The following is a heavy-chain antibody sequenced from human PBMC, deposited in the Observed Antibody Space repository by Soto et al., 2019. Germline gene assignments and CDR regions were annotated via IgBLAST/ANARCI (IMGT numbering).Heavy chain of an antibody. CDR3: ARDSPYSSSWYDLNWFDP. Sequence: GGSLRLSCAASGFSFSSYSMNWVRQAPGKGLEWVSYISSSSSTIYYADSVKGRFTISRDNAKNSLYLQMNSLRDEDTAVYYCARDSPYSSSWYDLNWFDPWGQGTLVTVSS. D-gene: IGHD6-13*01. V-gene: IGHV3-48*02. CDR2: ISSSSSTI. J-gene: IGHJ5*02. CDR1: GFSFSSYS.